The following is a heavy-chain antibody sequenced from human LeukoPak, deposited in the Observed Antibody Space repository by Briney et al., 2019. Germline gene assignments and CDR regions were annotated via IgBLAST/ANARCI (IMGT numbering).Heavy chain of an antibody. V-gene: IGHV3-53*01. D-gene: IGHD4-17*01. Sequence: GGSLRLSCAASGFTVSSNYMSWVRQAPGKGLEWVSVIYSGGSTYYADSVKGRFTISRDNSKNTLYLQMNSLRADDPAVYYCAGTSTVTIYYHMDVWGKGTTVTISS. CDR3: AGTSTVTIYYHMDV. CDR2: IYSGGST. CDR1: GFTVSSNY. J-gene: IGHJ6*03.